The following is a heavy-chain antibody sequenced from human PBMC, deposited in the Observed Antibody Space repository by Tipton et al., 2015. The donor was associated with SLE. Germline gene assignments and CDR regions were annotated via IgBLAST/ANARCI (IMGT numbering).Heavy chain of an antibody. V-gene: IGHV4-59*12. CDR3: ARSRYSSTSPSDVTTWFDP. Sequence: LRLSCTVSGGSISSYYWSWIRQPPGKGLEWIGYIYYSGSTNYNPSLKSRITMSVDTSKTQFSLTLTSMTAADTAVYYCARSRYSSTSPSDVTTWFDPWGQGILVRVSS. CDR1: GGSISSYY. D-gene: IGHD2-2*01. CDR2: IYYSGST. J-gene: IGHJ5*02.